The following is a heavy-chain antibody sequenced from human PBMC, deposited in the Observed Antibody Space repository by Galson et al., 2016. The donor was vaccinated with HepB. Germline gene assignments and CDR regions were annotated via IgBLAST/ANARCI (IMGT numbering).Heavy chain of an antibody. CDR2: ISSFNGNT. CDR1: GYTFTRYG. D-gene: IGHD6-19*01. V-gene: IGHV1-18*04. Sequence: SVKVSCKASGYTFTRYGISWVRQAPGQGLEWLGWISSFNGNTNYAHNFRGRVTMTSDASTNTAYMELRGLRSDDSAVYYCARRDYTSGYYSFYYMDVWGGGTTVTVSS. CDR3: ARRDYTSGYYSFYYMDV. J-gene: IGHJ6*03.